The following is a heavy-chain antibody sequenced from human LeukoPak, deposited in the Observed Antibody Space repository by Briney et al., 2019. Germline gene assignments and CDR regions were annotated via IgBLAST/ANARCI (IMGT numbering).Heavy chain of an antibody. J-gene: IGHJ3*02. V-gene: IGHV4-30-2*01. CDR3: ARFVSPPPGGNSEDAFDI. CDR2: IYHSGST. D-gene: IGHD4-23*01. Sequence: SETLSLTCAVSGGSISSGGYSWRWVRQPPGTGLEWIGYIYHSGSTYYNPSLKSRVTISVDRSKNQFSLKLSSVTAADTAVYYCARFVSPPPGGNSEDAFDIWGQGTMVTVSS. CDR1: GGSISSGGYS.